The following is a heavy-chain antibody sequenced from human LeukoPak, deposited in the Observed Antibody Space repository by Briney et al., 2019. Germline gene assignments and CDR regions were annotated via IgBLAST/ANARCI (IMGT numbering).Heavy chain of an antibody. V-gene: IGHV1-18*01. CDR2: ISAYNGNT. J-gene: IGHJ4*02. Sequence: GASVKVSCKASGYTFTSYGVSWVRQAPGQGLEWMGWISAYNGNTNYAQKLQGRVTMTTDTSTSTAYMELRSLRSDDTAVYYCARDPLEWSENYFDYWGQGTLVTVSS. CDR3: ARDPLEWSENYFDY. CDR1: GYTFTSYG. D-gene: IGHD3-3*01.